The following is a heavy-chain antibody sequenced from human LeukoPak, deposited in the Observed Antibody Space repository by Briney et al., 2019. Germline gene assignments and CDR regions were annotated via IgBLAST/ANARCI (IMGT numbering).Heavy chain of an antibody. CDR3: ARDTYYYGSGNPIDY. D-gene: IGHD3-10*01. CDR1: GYTFTSYG. Sequence: GASVKVSCKASGYTFTSYGISWVRQAPGQGLEWMGWISAYNGNTNYAQKLQGRVTMTTDTSTSTAYMELRSLRSDDTAVYYCARDTYYYGSGNPIDYWGQGTLVTVSS. J-gene: IGHJ4*02. V-gene: IGHV1-18*01. CDR2: ISAYNGNT.